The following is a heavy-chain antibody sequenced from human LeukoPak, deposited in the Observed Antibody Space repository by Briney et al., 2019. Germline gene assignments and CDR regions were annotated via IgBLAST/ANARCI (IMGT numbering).Heavy chain of an antibody. CDR3: ARHRAYSSSSPFDY. V-gene: IGHV4-4*07. Sequence: SETLSLTCTVSGGSISSYYWSWIRQPAGKGLEWIGRIYTSGSTNYNPSPKSRVTMSVDTSKNQFSLRLSSVTAADTAVYYCARHRAYSSSSPFDYWGQGTLVTVSS. D-gene: IGHD6-6*01. CDR1: GGSISSYY. CDR2: IYTSGST. J-gene: IGHJ4*02.